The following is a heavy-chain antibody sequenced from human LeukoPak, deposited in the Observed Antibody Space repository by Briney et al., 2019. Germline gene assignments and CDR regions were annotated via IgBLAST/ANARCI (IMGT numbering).Heavy chain of an antibody. CDR3: AKEARWGIYDFWSGYYDY. CDR1: GFTFSSYA. D-gene: IGHD3-3*01. V-gene: IGHV3-23*01. J-gene: IGHJ4*02. Sequence: GGSLRLSCAASGFTFSSYAMSWVRQAPGKGLEWVSAISGSGGSTYYADSVKGRFTISRDNSKNTLYLQMNSLRAEDTAVYYCAKEARWGIYDFWSGYYDYWGQGTLVTVSS. CDR2: ISGSGGST.